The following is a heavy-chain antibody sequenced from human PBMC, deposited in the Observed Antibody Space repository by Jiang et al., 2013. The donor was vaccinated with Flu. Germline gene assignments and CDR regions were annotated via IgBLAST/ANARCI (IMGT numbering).Heavy chain of an antibody. CDR3: ATHGDWYFDY. J-gene: IGHJ4*02. D-gene: IGHD4-17*01. Sequence: STKYNPSLKSRVTISVDTSKNQFSLRLSSVTAADTAVYYCATHGDWYFDYWGQGTLVTVSS. V-gene: IGHV4-34*01. CDR2: ST.